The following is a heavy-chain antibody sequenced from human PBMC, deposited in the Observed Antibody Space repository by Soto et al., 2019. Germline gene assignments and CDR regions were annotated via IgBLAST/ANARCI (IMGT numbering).Heavy chain of an antibody. Sequence: QVQLVQSGAEVKKPGSSVKVSCKASGGTFSSYTISWVRQAPGQGPEWMGRIIPILGIANYAQKFQGRVTITADKSTSTASMELSSLRSEDTAVYYCARSLMRCYDLPFDYWGQGTLVTVSS. V-gene: IGHV1-69*02. CDR2: IIPILGIA. J-gene: IGHJ4*02. CDR3: ARSLMRCYDLPFDY. CDR1: GGTFSSYT. D-gene: IGHD5-12*01.